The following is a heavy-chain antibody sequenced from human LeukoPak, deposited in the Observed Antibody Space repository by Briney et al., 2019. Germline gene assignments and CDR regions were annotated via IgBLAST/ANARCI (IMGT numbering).Heavy chain of an antibody. CDR2: INSDGSSI. V-gene: IGHV3-74*01. Sequence: GGSLRLSCAASGFTFSSYWMHWVRQAPGKGLVWVSRINSDGSSIDYADSVKGRFTISRDNSKNTLYLQMNSLRAADTAVYYCARGAYSSSWLNFDYWGQGTLVTVSS. CDR1: GFTFSSYW. J-gene: IGHJ4*02. CDR3: ARGAYSSSWLNFDY. D-gene: IGHD6-13*01.